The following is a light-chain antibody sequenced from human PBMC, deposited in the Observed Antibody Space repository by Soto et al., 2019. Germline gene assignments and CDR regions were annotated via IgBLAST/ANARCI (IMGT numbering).Light chain of an antibody. CDR2: EDN. J-gene: IGLJ3*02. CDR3: QSYDSSIWV. CDR1: SGSIASNY. Sequence: NFMLTQPHSVSESPGKTVTISCTRSSGSIASNYVQWYQQRPGSSPTTVIYEDNQRPSGVPDRFSGSIDSSSNSASLTISRLKTEDEADYYCQSYDSSIWVFGGGTKLTVL. V-gene: IGLV6-57*01.